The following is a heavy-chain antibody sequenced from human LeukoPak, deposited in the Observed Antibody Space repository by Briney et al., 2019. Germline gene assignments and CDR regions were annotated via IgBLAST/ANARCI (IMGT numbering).Heavy chain of an antibody. CDR2: ISGSGGST. V-gene: IGHV3-23*01. D-gene: IGHD6-13*01. J-gene: IGHJ4*02. CDR3: ANGPSIAAAGSNHFDY. Sequence: GGSLRLSCAASGFTFSSYAMSWVRQAPGKGLEWVSAISGSGGSTYYVDSVKGRFTISRDNSKNTLYLQMNSLRAEDTAVYYCANGPSIAAAGSNHFDYWGQGTLVTVSS. CDR1: GFTFSSYA.